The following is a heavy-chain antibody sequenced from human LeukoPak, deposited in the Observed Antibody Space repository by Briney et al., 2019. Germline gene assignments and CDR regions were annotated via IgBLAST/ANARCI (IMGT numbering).Heavy chain of an antibody. CDR2: IYYSGCT. V-gene: IGHV4-30-4*01. D-gene: IGHD4-17*01. J-gene: IGHJ6*02. CDR3: ARDSLLHDYGDYGSYYYGMDV. Sequence: PSETLSLTCTVSGGSISSGDYYWSWIRQPPGKGLEWIGYIYYSGCTYYNPSLKSRVTISVDTSKNQFSLKLSSVTAADTAVYYCARDSLLHDYGDYGSYYYGMDVWGQGTTVTVSS. CDR1: GGSISSGDYY.